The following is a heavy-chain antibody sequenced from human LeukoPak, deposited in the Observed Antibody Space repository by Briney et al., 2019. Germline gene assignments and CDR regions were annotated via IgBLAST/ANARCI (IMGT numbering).Heavy chain of an antibody. Sequence: PGGSLRLSCSASGFTFSFYAMHWVRQAPGKGLEYVSGISTNGGSTYYADSVKGRFTISRDNSKNTLYLQMGSLRAEDTAVYYCVKVLSSSVATFPPDAFDIWGQGTMVTVSS. J-gene: IGHJ3*02. D-gene: IGHD5-12*01. V-gene: IGHV3-64D*06. CDR2: ISTNGGST. CDR3: VKVLSSSVATFPPDAFDI. CDR1: GFTFSFYA.